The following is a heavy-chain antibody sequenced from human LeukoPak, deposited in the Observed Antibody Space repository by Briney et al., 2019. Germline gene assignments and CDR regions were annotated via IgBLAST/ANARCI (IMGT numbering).Heavy chain of an antibody. CDR2: IYTSGST. V-gene: IGHV4-4*07. J-gene: IGHJ4*02. CDR1: GGSISSYY. CDR3: ASDHSSGWYRGLFDY. Sequence: SETLSLTCTVSGGSISSYYWSWIRQPAGKGLEWIGRIYTSGSTNYNPSLKSRVTMSVDTSKNQFSLQLNSVTPEDTAVYYCASDHSSGWYRGLFDYWGQGTLVTVSS. D-gene: IGHD6-19*01.